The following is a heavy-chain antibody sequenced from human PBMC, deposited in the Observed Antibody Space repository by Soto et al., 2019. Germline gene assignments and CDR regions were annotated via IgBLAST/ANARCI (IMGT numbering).Heavy chain of an antibody. CDR2: IIPIFGTA. D-gene: IGHD3-10*01. CDR3: ARDNQGSGDDQSYCGLDV. CDR1: GGTFSSYA. J-gene: IGHJ6*02. V-gene: IGHV1-69*12. Sequence: QVQLVQSGAEVKKPGSSVKVSCKASGGTFSSYAISWVRQAPGQGLEWMGGIIPIFGTANHAQKFQGRVTVTADDTPSTGYPELSSVRSDDTSVYYGARDNQGSGDDQSYCGLDVWGQGPTVAVSS.